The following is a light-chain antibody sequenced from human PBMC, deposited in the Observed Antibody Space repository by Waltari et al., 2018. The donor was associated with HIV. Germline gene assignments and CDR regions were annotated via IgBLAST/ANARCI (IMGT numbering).Light chain of an antibody. V-gene: IGKV2-30*01. CDR1: QTLLYSDGNTY. J-gene: IGKJ4*01. CDR3: MQSTHWPLT. Sequence: DVVMTQSPLSLSVTLGQPASISCRSGQTLLYSDGNTYLSWFQQRPGQSPRRLIYRVSNRDSGVPDRFSGSGSGTDFTLSISRVEAEDVGVCYCMQSTHWPLTFGGGTKVEIK. CDR2: RVS.